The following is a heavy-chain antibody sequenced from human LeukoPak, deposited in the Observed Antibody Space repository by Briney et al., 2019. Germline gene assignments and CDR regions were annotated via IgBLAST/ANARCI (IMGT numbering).Heavy chain of an antibody. J-gene: IGHJ4*02. CDR2: IYYSGST. CDR3: ARFRYYDSSGYYPYYFDY. Sequence: SQTLSLTCTVSGGSISSYYWSWIRQPPGKGLEWIGYIYYSGSTNYNPSLKSRVTISVDTSKNQFSLKLSSVTAADTAVYYCARFRYYDSSGYYPYYFDYWGQGTLVTVSS. D-gene: IGHD3-22*01. V-gene: IGHV4-59*01. CDR1: GGSISSYY.